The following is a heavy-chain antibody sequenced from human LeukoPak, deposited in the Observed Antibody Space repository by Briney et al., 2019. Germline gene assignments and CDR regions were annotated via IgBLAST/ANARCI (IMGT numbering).Heavy chain of an antibody. J-gene: IGHJ4*02. V-gene: IGHV3-33*01. Sequence: GGSLRLSCAASGFTFSSHGMHWVRQAPGKGLEWVAVIWYDGSNKYYADSVKGRFTISRGNSESTLYLQMNSLRAEDTAVYYCARGQWLEYYFDYWGQGTLVTVSS. D-gene: IGHD6-19*01. CDR2: IWYDGSNK. CDR3: ARGQWLEYYFDY. CDR1: GFTFSSHG.